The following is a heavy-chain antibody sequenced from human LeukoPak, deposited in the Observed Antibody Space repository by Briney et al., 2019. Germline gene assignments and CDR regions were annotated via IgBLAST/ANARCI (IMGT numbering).Heavy chain of an antibody. J-gene: IGHJ4*02. CDR3: ARRRYYDSSGYNPTYYFDY. CDR2: IYYSVDT. CDR1: GDSIIGSY. V-gene: IGHV4-59*01. D-gene: IGHD3-22*01. Sequence: TSETLSLTCAVSGDSIIGSYWSWIRQAPGKGLEWIGYIYYSVDTDYNPSLKGRVTISVDMSKKQISLRLTSVTAADTAVYYCARRRYYDSSGYNPTYYFDYWGQGILVTVSS.